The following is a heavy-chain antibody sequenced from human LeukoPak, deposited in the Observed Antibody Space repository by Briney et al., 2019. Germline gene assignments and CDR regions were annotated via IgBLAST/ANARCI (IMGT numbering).Heavy chain of an antibody. J-gene: IGHJ4*02. CDR3: AKTGTPWYYFDY. V-gene: IGHV3-15*01. D-gene: IGHD1-1*01. CDR2: IKSKTDGGTT. CDR1: GFTFSNAW. Sequence: GGSPRLSCAASGFTFSNAWMSWVRQAPGKGLEWVGRIKSKTDGGTTDYAAPVKGRFTISRDDSKNTLYLQMNSLRAEDTAVYYCAKTGTPWYYFDYWGQGTLVTVSS.